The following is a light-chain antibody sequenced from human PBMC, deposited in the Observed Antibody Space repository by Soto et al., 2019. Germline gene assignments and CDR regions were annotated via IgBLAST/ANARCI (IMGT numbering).Light chain of an antibody. CDR3: QQYDRPPT. V-gene: IGKV3-20*01. CDR1: QSVRNNY. Sequence: EIVLMQSPGTLSLSPGERVTLSCRASQSVRNNYLAWYQQKPGQAPGLLIYGASSRAAGIPDRFSGSGSGTDFTLTISRLEPEDFAVYYCQQYDRPPTFGQGTKVDIK. CDR2: GAS. J-gene: IGKJ1*01.